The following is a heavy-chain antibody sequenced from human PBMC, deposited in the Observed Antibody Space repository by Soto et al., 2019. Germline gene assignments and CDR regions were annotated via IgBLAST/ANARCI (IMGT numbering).Heavy chain of an antibody. CDR2: ISAYNGNT. V-gene: IGHV1-18*04. Sequence: EASVKVSCKASGYTFTSYGISWVRQAPGQGLEWMGWISAYNGNTNYAQKLQGRVTMTTDTSTSTAYMELRSLRSDDTAVYYCARGLQYCSSTSCQVWGQGTTVTVSS. J-gene: IGHJ6*02. CDR3: ARGLQYCSSTSCQV. D-gene: IGHD2-2*01. CDR1: GYTFTSYG.